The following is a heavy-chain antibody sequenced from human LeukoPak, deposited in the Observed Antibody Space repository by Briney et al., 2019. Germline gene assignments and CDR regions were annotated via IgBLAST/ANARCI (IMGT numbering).Heavy chain of an antibody. CDR2: ISGGSSTI. J-gene: IGHJ6*03. V-gene: IGHV3-48*01. CDR1: GFTFSSYN. CDR3: ARDRARSGTQGMDV. Sequence: GGSLRHSCAVSGFTFSSYNMNWVRQAPGKGLEWVSYISGGSSTIYYADSVKGRFTISRDNAKNSLFLQMNSLRAEDTAVYYCARDRARSGTQGMDVWGNGTAVTVSS.